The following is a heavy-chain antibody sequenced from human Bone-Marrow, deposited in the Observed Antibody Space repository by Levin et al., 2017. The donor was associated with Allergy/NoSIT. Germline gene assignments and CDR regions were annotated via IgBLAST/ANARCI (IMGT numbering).Heavy chain of an antibody. V-gene: IGHV7-4-1*02. J-gene: IGHJ4*02. D-gene: IGHD2/OR15-2a*01. CDR3: ARELSLVTPLSAFY. CDR1: GYTFNSNA. Sequence: GASVKVSCKASGYTFNSNAINWVRQAPGQGLEWMGWINTETGDPTYVQGFMGRFVFSLDTSVSTAYLQINSLQTEDTAVYYCARELSLVTPLSAFYWGQGTLVTVSS. CDR2: INTETGDP.